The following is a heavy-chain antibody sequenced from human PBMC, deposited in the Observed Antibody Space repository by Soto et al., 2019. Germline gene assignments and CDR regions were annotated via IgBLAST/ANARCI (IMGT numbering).Heavy chain of an antibody. CDR1: GFTFNSYG. CDR2: ISYDGSDK. D-gene: IGHD3-3*01. CDR3: SKDLDGFLVLLDSSFRFEY. V-gene: IGHV3-30*18. Sequence: PGGSLRLSCAASGFTFNSYGMHWVRQAPGKGLEWVAVISYDGSDKYYADSVKGRFTISRDNSKNTLYLQMNSLRAEDTAVYYCSKDLDGFLVLLDSSFRFEYWGPGTLVTVSS. J-gene: IGHJ4*02.